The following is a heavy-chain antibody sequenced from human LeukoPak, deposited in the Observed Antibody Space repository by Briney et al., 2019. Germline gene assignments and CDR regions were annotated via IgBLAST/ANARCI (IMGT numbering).Heavy chain of an antibody. CDR3: ARDDVGYCSGGSCQGFDY. D-gene: IGHD2-15*01. CDR1: GYSISSGYY. Sequence: PSETLSLTCAVSGYSISSGYYWGWIRQPPGKGLEWIGSIYHSGSTYYNPSLKSRVTISVDTSKNQVSLKLSSVTAADTAVYYCARDDVGYCSGGSCQGFDYWGQGTLVTVSS. J-gene: IGHJ4*02. V-gene: IGHV4-38-2*02. CDR2: IYHSGST.